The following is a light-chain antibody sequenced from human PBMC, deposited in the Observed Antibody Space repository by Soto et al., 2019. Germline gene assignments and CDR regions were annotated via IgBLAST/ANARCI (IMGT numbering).Light chain of an antibody. V-gene: IGKV3-20*01. CDR2: GAS. Sequence: EIVLTQSPGTLSLSPGERATLSCRASQSVSSNYLAWYQQKPGQAPRPLIYGASSRATGIPDRFSGSGAGTDFTLPSSRLESEDFAVYYGQQDGSSPRTFGQGTKVEIK. CDR3: QQDGSSPRT. CDR1: QSVSSNY. J-gene: IGKJ1*01.